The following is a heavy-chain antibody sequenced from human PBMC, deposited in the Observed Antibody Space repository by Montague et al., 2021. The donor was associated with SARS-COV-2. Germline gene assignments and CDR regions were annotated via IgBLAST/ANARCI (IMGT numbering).Heavy chain of an antibody. J-gene: IGHJ6*02. CDR3: ARVGRQQLVRLSGMDV. V-gene: IGHV4-39*07. CDR1: GGSISSSSYY. D-gene: IGHD6-13*01. CDR2: IHYSGST. Sequence: SETLSLTCTVSGGSISSSSYYWGRIRQPPGKGLEWIGSIHYSGSTNYNPSLKSRVTISVDTSKNQFSLKLSSVTAADTAVYYCARVGRQQLVRLSGMDVWGQGTTVTVSS.